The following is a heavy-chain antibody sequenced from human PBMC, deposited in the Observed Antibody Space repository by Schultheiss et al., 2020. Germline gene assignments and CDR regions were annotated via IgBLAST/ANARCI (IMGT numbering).Heavy chain of an antibody. J-gene: IGHJ6*02. V-gene: IGHV3-21*01. Sequence: GGSLRLSCAASGFTFSSYSMNWDRQAPGKGLEWVSSISSSSSYIYYADSVKGRFTISRDNAKNSLYLQMNSLRAEDTAVYYCARDSQYSSGWHEDYYGMDVWGQGTTVTVSS. D-gene: IGHD6-19*01. CDR3: ARDSQYSSGWHEDYYGMDV. CDR2: ISSSSSYI. CDR1: GFTFSSYS.